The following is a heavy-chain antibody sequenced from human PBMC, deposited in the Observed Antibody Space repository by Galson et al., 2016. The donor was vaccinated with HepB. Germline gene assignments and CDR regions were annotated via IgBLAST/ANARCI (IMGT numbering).Heavy chain of an antibody. D-gene: IGHD3-10*01. J-gene: IGHJ6*02. CDR2: ITTTSTYI. Sequence: SLRLSCAASGFPFRSYTMNWVRQAPGKGLEWVSFITTTSTYINYADSVKGRFTVSRDNAKNSLYLQMNSLRAEDTAVYFGARAGEWGFRRDYAMDVWGQGTTVTVSS. CDR3: ARAGEWGFRRDYAMDV. CDR1: GFPFRSYT. V-gene: IGHV3-21*04.